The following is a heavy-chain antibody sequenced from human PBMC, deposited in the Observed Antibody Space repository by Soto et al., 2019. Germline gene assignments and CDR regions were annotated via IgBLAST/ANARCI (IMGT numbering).Heavy chain of an antibody. CDR3: ARGRGGYLYSSGHTHNYHDY. D-gene: IGHD3-22*01. V-gene: IGHV1-18*01. CDR2: INVYSGTT. Sequence: ASVKVSCKASGYSFTDYGVSWVRQAPGQGLEWMGWINVYSGTTNYFPKFQGRVTMTTDTSTNTLFMELRDLSPEATAVYYCARGRGGYLYSSGHTHNYHDYWGQGALVTVSS. CDR1: GYSFTDYG. J-gene: IGHJ4*02.